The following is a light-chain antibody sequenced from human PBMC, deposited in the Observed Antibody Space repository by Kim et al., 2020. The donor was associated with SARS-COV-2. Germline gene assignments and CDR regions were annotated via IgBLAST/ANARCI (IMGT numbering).Light chain of an antibody. J-gene: IGLJ3*02. CDR3: SAYDVSLGGPV. CDR1: SSNIEYNH. V-gene: IGLV1-47*01. CDR2: KNN. Sequence: QSVLTQPPSTSGTPGQRVTISFSGSSSNIEYNHVSCYQQLPGTAPKLLIYKNNQRPSGVPDRYSVSMSGTSASLAISGLRPEDEAEYYCSAYDVSLGGPVFGGGTQLTVL.